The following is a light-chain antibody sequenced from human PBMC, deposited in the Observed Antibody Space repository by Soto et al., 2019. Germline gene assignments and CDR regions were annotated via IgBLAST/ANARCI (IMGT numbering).Light chain of an antibody. Sequence: QSVLTQPASVSGSPGQSIALSCTGTSSDVGGYNYVSWCQQHPGKAPKLMVYDVSNRPSGVSNRFSGSKSGNTASLTISGLQAEDEADYYCSSYTSSSTDVFGPGTKLTVL. CDR3: SSYTSSSTDV. J-gene: IGLJ1*01. CDR2: DVS. V-gene: IGLV2-14*01. CDR1: SSDVGGYNY.